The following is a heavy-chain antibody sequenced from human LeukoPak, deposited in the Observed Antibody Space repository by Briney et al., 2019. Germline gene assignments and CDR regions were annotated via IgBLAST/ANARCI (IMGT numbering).Heavy chain of an antibody. V-gene: IGHV3-23*01. D-gene: IGHD5-24*01. CDR2: MSGSGASI. CDR3: ARGDRDGHNSDNWFDP. J-gene: IGHJ5*02. CDR1: GFAFSTCS. Sequence: GGSLRLSCAASGFAFSTCSMTWVRQAPGKGLEWVSSMSGSGASIYYADSVKGWFTVSRDNSKNTLYLQMNSLRAEDTAVYYCARGDRDGHNSDNWFDPWGQGTLVTVSS.